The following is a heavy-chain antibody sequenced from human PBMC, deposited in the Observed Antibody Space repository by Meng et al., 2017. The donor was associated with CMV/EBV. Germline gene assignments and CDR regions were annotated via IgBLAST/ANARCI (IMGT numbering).Heavy chain of an antibody. V-gene: IGHV3-15*01. CDR1: GFTFSNAW. CDR2: IKSKTDGGTT. Sequence: GESLMISCAASGFTFSNAWMSWVRQAPGKGLEWVGRIKSKTDGGTTDYAAPVKGRFTISRDDSNNTLYLQMNSLKTEDTAVYYCTTGLYSSSWYGSTYYYYYGMDVWGQGTTVTVSS. D-gene: IGHD6-13*01. J-gene: IGHJ6*02. CDR3: TTGLYSSSWYGSTYYYYYGMDV.